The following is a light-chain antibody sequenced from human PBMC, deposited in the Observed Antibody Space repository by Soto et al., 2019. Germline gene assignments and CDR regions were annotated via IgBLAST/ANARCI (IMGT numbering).Light chain of an antibody. V-gene: IGLV2-14*01. CDR3: SSYTSDSSYV. CDR2: AVS. J-gene: IGLJ1*01. Sequence: QSALTQHASVSGPPGQSITISRTGTSSDVGLYDYVSWYQQHPGKAPQLMIYAVSNRPSGVSNRFSASKSGNTASLFISGLQAEDEADYYCSSYTSDSSYVFGSGTKVTVL. CDR1: SSDVGLYDY.